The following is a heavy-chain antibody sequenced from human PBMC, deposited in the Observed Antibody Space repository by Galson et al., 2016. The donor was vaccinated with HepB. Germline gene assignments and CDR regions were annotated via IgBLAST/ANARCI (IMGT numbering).Heavy chain of an antibody. Sequence: SETLSLTCAVYGGSFSSSYWSWIRQPPGKGLEWIGEVNQSGSTNYSPSLKSRVTMSVDTSKNQFSLKLSSVTAADTAVYYCAGKNWSGYYGDYWGQGTQVTVSS. D-gene: IGHD3-3*01. J-gene: IGHJ4*02. CDR2: VNQSGST. CDR3: AGKNWSGYYGDY. V-gene: IGHV4-34*01. CDR1: GGSFSSSY.